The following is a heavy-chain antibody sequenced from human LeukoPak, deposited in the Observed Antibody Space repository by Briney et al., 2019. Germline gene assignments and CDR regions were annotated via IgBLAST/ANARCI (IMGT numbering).Heavy chain of an antibody. CDR3: ARDLDYDSSGYYYYDAFDI. V-gene: IGHV3-7*01. Sequence: GGSLRLSCAASGFTFSGHWMSWVRQAPGKGLEWVANIKQDGSEKYYVDSVKGRFTISRDNAKNSLYLQMNSLRAEDTAVYYCARDLDYDSSGYYYYDAFDIWGQGTMVTVSS. CDR1: GFTFSGHW. D-gene: IGHD3-22*01. CDR2: IKQDGSEK. J-gene: IGHJ3*02.